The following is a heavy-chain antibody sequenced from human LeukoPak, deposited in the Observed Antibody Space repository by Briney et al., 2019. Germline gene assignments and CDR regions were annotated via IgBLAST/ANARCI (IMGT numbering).Heavy chain of an antibody. Sequence: PGGSLRLSCAASGFTFSTYEMSWVRQAPGKGLEWVSSVNNSGNTIYYADSVKGRFTISRDNSKNSLYLQMNSLRAEDTAVYYCASGAQSDYWGQGTLVTVSS. CDR3: ASGAQSDY. D-gene: IGHD1-26*01. CDR2: VNNSGNTI. CDR1: GFTFSTYE. J-gene: IGHJ4*02. V-gene: IGHV3-48*03.